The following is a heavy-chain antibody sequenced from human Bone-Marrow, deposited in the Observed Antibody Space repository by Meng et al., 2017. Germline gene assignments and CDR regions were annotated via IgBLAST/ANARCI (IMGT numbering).Heavy chain of an antibody. J-gene: IGHJ3*02. V-gene: IGHV3-21*01. Sequence: GEFLKISCAASGFTFSSYSMNWVRQAPGKGLEWVSSISSSSSYIYYADSVKGRFTISRDNAKNSLYLQMNSLRAEDTAVHYCARDSSRPENAFDIWGQGTMVTVSS. D-gene: IGHD6-13*01. CDR3: ARDSSRPENAFDI. CDR1: GFTFSSYS. CDR2: ISSSSSYI.